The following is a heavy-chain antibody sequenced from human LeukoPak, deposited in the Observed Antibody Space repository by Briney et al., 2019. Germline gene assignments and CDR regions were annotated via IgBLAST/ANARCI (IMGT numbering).Heavy chain of an antibody. J-gene: IGHJ4*02. Sequence: SETLSLTCTVSGGSISTYYWTWIRQPPGKGLEWIGSISYSGSTNYSPSLEGRVTMPVDTSKNPFSLKLRAVTAADTAVYFCARQELSYGSGSHFDYWGQGILVTVSS. CDR1: GGSISTYY. V-gene: IGHV4-59*08. D-gene: IGHD3-10*01. CDR3: ARQELSYGSGSHFDY. CDR2: ISYSGST.